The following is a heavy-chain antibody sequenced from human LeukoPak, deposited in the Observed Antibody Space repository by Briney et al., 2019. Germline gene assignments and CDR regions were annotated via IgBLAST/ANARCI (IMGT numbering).Heavy chain of an antibody. CDR2: ISKSSSTI. CDR3: ARVGYCSSTSCYASAFDI. J-gene: IGHJ3*02. CDR1: GFTFSSYS. D-gene: IGHD2-2*03. Sequence: GGSLRLSCAASGFTFSSYSMNWVRQAPGKGLEWVSYISKSSSTIYYADSVKGRFSISRDNAKNSLYLQMNSLRAEDTAVYYCARVGYCSSTSCYASAFDIWGQGTMVTVSS. V-gene: IGHV3-48*01.